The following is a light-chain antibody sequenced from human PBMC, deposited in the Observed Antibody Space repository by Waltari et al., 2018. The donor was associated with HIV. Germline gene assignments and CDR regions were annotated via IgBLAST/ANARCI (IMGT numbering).Light chain of an antibody. Sequence: SYVLTPPPSVSVAPGQTATISCGGNNIGRKNVHWYLQKAGQAPVLVVYDDSDRPSWIPERFSGSNSGNTATLTIGRVEAGDEADYYCQVWDSSSDHFVFGTGTKVTVL. J-gene: IGLJ1*01. CDR3: QVWDSSSDHFV. V-gene: IGLV3-21*02. CDR1: NIGRKN. CDR2: DDS.